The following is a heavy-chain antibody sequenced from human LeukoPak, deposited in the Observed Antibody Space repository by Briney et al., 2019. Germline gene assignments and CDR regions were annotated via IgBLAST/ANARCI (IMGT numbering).Heavy chain of an antibody. J-gene: IGHJ5*02. Sequence: GAPVKVSCKASGYTFTSYGISWVRQAPGQGLEWMGWISAYNGNTNCAQKLQGRVTMTTDTSTSTAYMELRSLRSDDTAVYYCARDPATYYYGSGSYRWFDPWGQGTLVTVSS. CDR2: ISAYNGNT. CDR1: GYTFTSYG. D-gene: IGHD3-10*01. CDR3: ARDPATYYYGSGSYRWFDP. V-gene: IGHV1-18*01.